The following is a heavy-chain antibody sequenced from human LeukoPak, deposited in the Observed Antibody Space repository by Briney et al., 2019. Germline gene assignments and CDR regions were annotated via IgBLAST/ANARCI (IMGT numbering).Heavy chain of an antibody. Sequence: SVKVSCKASGYTFTSYGISWVRQAPGQGLEWMGGIIPIFGTANYAQKFQGRVTITADESTSTAYMELSSLRSEDTAVYYCARKVHYYDSSGYYYSWFDPWGQGTLVTVSS. CDR1: GYTFTSYG. V-gene: IGHV1-69*13. D-gene: IGHD3-22*01. CDR3: ARKVHYYDSSGYYYSWFDP. J-gene: IGHJ5*02. CDR2: IIPIFGTA.